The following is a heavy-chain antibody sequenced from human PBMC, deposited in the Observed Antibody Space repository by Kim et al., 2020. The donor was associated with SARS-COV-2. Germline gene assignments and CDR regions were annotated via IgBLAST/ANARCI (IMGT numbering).Heavy chain of an antibody. V-gene: IGHV3-21*01. J-gene: IGHJ4*02. CDR2: ISSSSSYI. CDR1: GFTFSSYS. D-gene: IGHD6-19*01. CDR3: ARDHVYSSGWFGY. Sequence: GGSLRLSCAASGFTFSSYSMNWVRQAPGKGLEWVSSISSSSSYIYYADSVKGRFTISRDNAKNSLYLQMNSLRAEDTAVYYCARDHVYSSGWFGYWGQGTLVTVSS.